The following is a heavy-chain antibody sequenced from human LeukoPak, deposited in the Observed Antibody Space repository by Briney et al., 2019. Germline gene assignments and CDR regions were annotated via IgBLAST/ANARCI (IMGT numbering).Heavy chain of an antibody. CDR1: GGSFSGYY. CDR3: ARLGGLRYYYYYYMDV. V-gene: IGHV4-34*01. J-gene: IGHJ6*03. D-gene: IGHD1-26*01. CDR2: INHSGST. Sequence: SETLTLTCAVYGGSFSGYYWSWIRQPPGKGLEWIGEINHSGSTNYNPSLKSRVTISVDTSKNQFSLKLSSVTAADTAVYYCARLGGLRYYYYYYMDVWGKGTTVTISS.